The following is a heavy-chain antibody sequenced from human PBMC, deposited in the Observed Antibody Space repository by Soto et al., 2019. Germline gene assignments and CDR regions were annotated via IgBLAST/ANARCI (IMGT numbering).Heavy chain of an antibody. CDR1: GFTLSGYA. D-gene: IGHD6-6*01. Sequence: EVQLAESGGGLAQPGGSLRLSCAASGFTLSGYAMDWVRQAPGKGLEYNSGISSDGVCTYYANSVQGRFTISRENSESALYLQMVSLRPEEMSVYSCVWHARPDFYYLYVWSKGATVTVSS. V-gene: IGHV3-64*01. CDR3: VWHARPDFYYLYV. J-gene: IGHJ6*03. CDR2: ISSDGVCT.